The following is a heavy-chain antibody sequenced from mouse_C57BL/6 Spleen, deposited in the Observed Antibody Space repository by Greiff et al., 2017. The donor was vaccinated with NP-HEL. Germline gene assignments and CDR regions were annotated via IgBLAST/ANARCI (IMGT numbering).Heavy chain of an antibody. CDR1: GYTFTDYE. Sequence: QVQLKQSGAELVRPGASVTLSCKASGYTFTDYEMHWVKQTPVHGLEWIGAIDPETGGTAYNQKFKGKAILTADKSSSTAYMELRSLTSEDSAVYYCTRERVFGNWYFDVWGTGTTVTVSS. CDR3: TRERVFGNWYFDV. V-gene: IGHV1-15*01. J-gene: IGHJ1*03. D-gene: IGHD4-1*01. CDR2: IDPETGGT.